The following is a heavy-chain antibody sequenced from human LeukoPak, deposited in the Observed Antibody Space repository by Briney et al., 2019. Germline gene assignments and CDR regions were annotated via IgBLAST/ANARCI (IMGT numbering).Heavy chain of an antibody. CDR1: GGSFSGYY. D-gene: IGHD3-10*01. V-gene: IGHV4-34*01. CDR3: ARQGRRFGELVIPRRRHNWFDP. CDR2: INHSGST. Sequence: SETLSLTCAVYGGSFSGYYWSWIRQPPGKGLEWIGEINHSGSTNYNPSLKSRVTISVDTSKNQFSLKLSSVTAADTAVYYCARQGRRFGELVIPRRRHNWFDPWGQGTLVTVSS. J-gene: IGHJ5*02.